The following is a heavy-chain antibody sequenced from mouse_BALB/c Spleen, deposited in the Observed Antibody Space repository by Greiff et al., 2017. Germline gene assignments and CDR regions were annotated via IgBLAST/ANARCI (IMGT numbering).Heavy chain of an antibody. CDR3: ALYDYDGGFAY. J-gene: IGHJ3*01. CDR2: IDPSDSET. V-gene: IGHV1-74*01. D-gene: IGHD2-4*01. Sequence: VQLQQSGPQLVRPGASVKISCKASGYSFTSYWMHWVKQRPGQGLEWIGMIDPSDSETRLNQKFKDKATLTVDKSSSTAYMQLSSPTSEDSAVYYCALYDYDGGFAYWGQGTLVTVSA. CDR1: GYSFTSYW.